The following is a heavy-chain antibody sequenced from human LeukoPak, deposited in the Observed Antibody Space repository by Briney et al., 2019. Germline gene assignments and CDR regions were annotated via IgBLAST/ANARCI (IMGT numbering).Heavy chain of an antibody. D-gene: IGHD3-22*01. V-gene: IGHV3-11*01. J-gene: IGHJ6*02. CDR2: IIGSGSDL. CDR3: ARSIGYYYTMDV. Sequence: PGGSLRLSCVACGFSFSDYYLSWIRQAPGRGLEGISYIIGSGSDLYYADSVKGRFTISRDNANNSLYLQMNSLRAEDTAVYYCARSIGYYYTMDVWGQGTTVTVSS. CDR1: GFSFSDYY.